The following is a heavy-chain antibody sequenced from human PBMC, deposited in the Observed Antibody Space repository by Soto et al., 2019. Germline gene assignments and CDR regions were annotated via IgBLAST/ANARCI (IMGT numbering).Heavy chain of an antibody. J-gene: IGHJ4*02. Sequence: QLHLKESGSGLVKPSQTLSLTCAVSGGSISKNGYSWSWIRQPPRKGLEWIGYIYHSGSTYYNPSLKSRVSISVDRSNNRFSLNLSSVTAADTAVYYCARTVTTGPFFDFWGQGTLVTVSS. CDR2: IYHSGST. CDR1: GGSISKNGYS. D-gene: IGHD4-17*01. CDR3: ARTVTTGPFFDF. V-gene: IGHV4-30-2*01.